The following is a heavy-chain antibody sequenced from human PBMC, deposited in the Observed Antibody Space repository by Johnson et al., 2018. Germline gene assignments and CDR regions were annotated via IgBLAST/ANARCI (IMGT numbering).Heavy chain of an antibody. CDR3: AKETVTTGLLAFDI. V-gene: IGHV3-74*01. D-gene: IGHD4-17*01. J-gene: IGHJ3*02. Sequence: EVQLVESGGGLVQPGGSLRLSCAASGFTFSSYWMHWVRQAPGKGLVWVSRINSDGSSTSYADSVKGRFTISRDNAKNTLYLQMKSRRAEDTAVYYCAKETVTTGLLAFDIWGQGTMVTVSS. CDR1: GFTFSSYW. CDR2: INSDGSST.